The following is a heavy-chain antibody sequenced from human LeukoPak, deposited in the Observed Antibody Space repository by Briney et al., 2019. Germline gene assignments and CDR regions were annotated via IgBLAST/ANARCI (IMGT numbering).Heavy chain of an antibody. Sequence: GGSLRLSCAASGFTFSSYGMHWVRQAPGKGLEWVAFIRYDGSNKYYADSVKGRFTISRDNSKNTLYLQMNSLRAEDTAVYYCARDRPNYYGSDGHYYRRDGDYWGRGTLVSVSS. CDR1: GFTFSSYG. D-gene: IGHD3-22*01. V-gene: IGHV3-30*02. CDR2: IRYDGSNK. CDR3: ARDRPNYYGSDGHYYRRDGDY. J-gene: IGHJ4*02.